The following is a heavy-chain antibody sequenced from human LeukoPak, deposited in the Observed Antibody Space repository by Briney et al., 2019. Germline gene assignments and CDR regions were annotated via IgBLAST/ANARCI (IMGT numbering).Heavy chain of an antibody. J-gene: IGHJ4*02. CDR2: IYYSGST. Sequence: SETLSLTCTVSGGSISSYYWSWIRQPPGKGLEWIGYIYYSGSTNYNPSLKSRVTISVDTSKNQFSLKLSSVTAADTAVYYCARVGGYCSGGSCYSLFDYWGQGTLVTVSS. CDR3: ARVGGYCSGGSCYSLFDY. CDR1: GGSISSYY. V-gene: IGHV4-59*08. D-gene: IGHD2-15*01.